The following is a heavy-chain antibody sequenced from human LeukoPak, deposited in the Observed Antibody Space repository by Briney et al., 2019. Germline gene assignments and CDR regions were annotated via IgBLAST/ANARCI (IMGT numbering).Heavy chain of an antibody. J-gene: IGHJ4*02. Sequence: SVKVSCKASGGTFSSYAISWVRQAPGQGLEWMGGIIPIFGTANYAQKFQGRVTITTDESTSTAYMELSSLRSEDTAVYYCARDPYCGGDCYSLGYYWGQGTLVTVSS. CDR3: ARDPYCGGDCYSLGYY. CDR1: GGTFSSYA. CDR2: IIPIFGTA. V-gene: IGHV1-69*05. D-gene: IGHD2-21*01.